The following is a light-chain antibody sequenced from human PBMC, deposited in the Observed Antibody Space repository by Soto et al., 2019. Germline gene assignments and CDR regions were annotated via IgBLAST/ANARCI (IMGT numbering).Light chain of an antibody. J-gene: IGKJ1*01. CDR2: TES. CDR1: QGISNY. Sequence: DIQMTQSPSSLSASVGDRVTITCRASQGISNYLAWYQHKPGKVPKLLIYTESTLQSGVPSRFSGSGSGTDFTLANSSLQPEDVATYYCQKYNSAPLTFGQGTKVEIK. CDR3: QKYNSAPLT. V-gene: IGKV1-27*01.